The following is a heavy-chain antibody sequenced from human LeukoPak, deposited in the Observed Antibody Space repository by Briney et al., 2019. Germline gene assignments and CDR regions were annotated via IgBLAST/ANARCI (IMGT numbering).Heavy chain of an antibody. V-gene: IGHV3-30*03. Sequence: GRSLRLSCAASGFTFSSYGMHWVRQAPGKGLEWVAVISYDGSNKYYADSVKGRFTISRDNSKNTLYLQMNSLRAEDTAVCYCARDAAAGTWFDPWGQGTLVTVSS. D-gene: IGHD6-13*01. CDR2: ISYDGSNK. CDR1: GFTFSSYG. CDR3: ARDAAAGTWFDP. J-gene: IGHJ5*02.